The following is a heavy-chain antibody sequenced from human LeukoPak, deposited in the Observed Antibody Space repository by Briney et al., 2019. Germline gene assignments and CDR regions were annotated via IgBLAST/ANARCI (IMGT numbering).Heavy chain of an antibody. Sequence: ASVKVSCKVSGYTLTELSMHWVRQAPGKGLEWMGGFDPEDGETIYAQKFQGRVTTTRDTSTSTVYMELSSLRSEDTAVYYCAREGYYGSGSYYNYWGQGTLVTVSS. D-gene: IGHD3-10*01. CDR1: GYTLTELS. V-gene: IGHV1-24*01. CDR2: FDPEDGET. J-gene: IGHJ4*02. CDR3: AREGYYGSGSYYNY.